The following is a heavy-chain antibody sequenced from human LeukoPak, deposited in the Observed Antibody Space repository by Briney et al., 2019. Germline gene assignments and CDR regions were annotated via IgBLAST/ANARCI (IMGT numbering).Heavy chain of an antibody. D-gene: IGHD6-13*01. V-gene: IGHV4-34*01. CDR1: GFTFSSYA. CDR2: INHSGST. Sequence: GSLRLSCAASGFTFSSYAMSWIRQPPGKGLEWIGEINHSGSTNYNPSLKSRVTISVDTSKNQFSLKLSSVTAADTAVYYCARAPSGSSWYYFDYWGQGTLVTVSS. J-gene: IGHJ4*02. CDR3: ARAPSGSSWYYFDY.